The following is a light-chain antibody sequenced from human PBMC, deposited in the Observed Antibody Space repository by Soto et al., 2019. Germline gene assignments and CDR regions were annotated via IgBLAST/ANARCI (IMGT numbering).Light chain of an antibody. Sequence: DIQMTQSPSSVSASVGDRVTITCRASQGISSLLAWYQQKPGKAPNLLIHTASSLQSGVPSRFSGSGSGTDYTLTISSLQPEDFATYYYQQANSFPLTFGGGTKVEIK. CDR2: TAS. V-gene: IGKV1-12*01. CDR3: QQANSFPLT. J-gene: IGKJ4*01. CDR1: QGISSL.